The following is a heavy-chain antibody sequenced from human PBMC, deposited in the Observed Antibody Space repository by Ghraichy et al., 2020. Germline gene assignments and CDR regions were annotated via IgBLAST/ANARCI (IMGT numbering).Heavy chain of an antibody. CDR1: GGSFSNYY. Sequence: SQTFSLTCAVNGGSFSNYYWSWVRQPPGKGLEWIGEINHVGITNYNPSLKSRLTISADTSKNYVSLNLSSVTAADTAVYYCTRGTFCIGGSCWSRAFDIWGQGTVVTVSS. CDR3: TRGTFCIGGSCWSRAFDI. V-gene: IGHV4-34*01. J-gene: IGHJ3*02. CDR2: INHVGIT. D-gene: IGHD2-15*01.